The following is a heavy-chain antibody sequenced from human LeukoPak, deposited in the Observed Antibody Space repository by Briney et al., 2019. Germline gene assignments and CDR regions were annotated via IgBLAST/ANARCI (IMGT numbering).Heavy chain of an antibody. Sequence: GGSLRLSCAASGFTFSSYAMSWVRQAPGKGLEWVSAIGGSGGSTYYADSVKGRFTISRDNSKNTLYLQMSSLRAEDTAVYYCAKMRWELLSSVDYWGQGTLVTVSS. CDR2: IGGSGGST. CDR3: AKMRWELLSSVDY. V-gene: IGHV3-23*01. CDR1: GFTFSSYA. J-gene: IGHJ4*02. D-gene: IGHD1-26*01.